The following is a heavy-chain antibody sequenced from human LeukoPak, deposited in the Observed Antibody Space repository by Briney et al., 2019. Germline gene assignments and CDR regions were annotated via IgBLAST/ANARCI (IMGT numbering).Heavy chain of an antibody. V-gene: IGHV1-46*01. CDR2: INPSGGST. D-gene: IGHD1-26*01. J-gene: IGHJ6*02. CDR3: AREILGEYYYYYYGMDV. Sequence: ASVKVSCKASGYTFTSYYMHWVRQAPGQGLEWMGIINPSGGSTSYAQKFQGRVTMTRDTSTSTVYMELSSLRSEETAVYYCAREILGEYYYYYYGMDVWGQGTTVTVSS. CDR1: GYTFTSYY.